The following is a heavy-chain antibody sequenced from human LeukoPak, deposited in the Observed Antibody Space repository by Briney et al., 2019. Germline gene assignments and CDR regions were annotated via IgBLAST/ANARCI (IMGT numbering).Heavy chain of an antibody. D-gene: IGHD2-2*01. CDR3: ARGNYQYCSSTSCPPYFDY. J-gene: IGHJ4*02. V-gene: IGHV1-69*05. CDR2: IIPIFGTG. Sequence: SVKVSCKASGGTFSSYAISWVRQAPGQGLEWMGGIIPIFGTGNYAQKFQGRVTITTDESTSTAYMELSSLRSEDTAVYYCARGNYQYCSSTSCPPYFDYWGQGTLVTVSS. CDR1: GGTFSSYA.